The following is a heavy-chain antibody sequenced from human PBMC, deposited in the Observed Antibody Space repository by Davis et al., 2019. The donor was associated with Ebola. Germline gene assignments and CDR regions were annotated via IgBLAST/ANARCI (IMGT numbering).Heavy chain of an antibody. D-gene: IGHD3-10*01. CDR3: ARDLMVRGVIIGSGGMDV. J-gene: IGHJ6*02. Sequence: GESLKISCAASGFTFSSYSMNWVRQAPGKGLEWVSSISSSSSYIYYADSVKGRFTISRDNAKNSLYLQMNSLRAEDTAVYYCARDLMVRGVIIGSGGMDVWGQGTTVTVPS. V-gene: IGHV3-21*01. CDR1: GFTFSSYS. CDR2: ISSSSSYI.